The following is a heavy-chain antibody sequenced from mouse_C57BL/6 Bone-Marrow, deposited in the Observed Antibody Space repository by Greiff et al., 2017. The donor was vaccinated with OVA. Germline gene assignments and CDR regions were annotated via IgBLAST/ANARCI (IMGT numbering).Heavy chain of an antibody. CDR2: IHPNSGST. J-gene: IGHJ3*01. CDR3: ARQCYGSSPWFAD. CDR1: GYTFTSYW. D-gene: IGHD1-1*01. Sequence: QVQLQQPGAELVKPGASVKLSCKASGYTFTSYWMHWVKQRPGQGLEWIGMIHPNSGSTNYNEKIKSKATLTVDKSSSTAYMQRSMLTYEDAAVYYCARQCYGSSPWFADWGQGTLVTVSA. V-gene: IGHV1-64*01.